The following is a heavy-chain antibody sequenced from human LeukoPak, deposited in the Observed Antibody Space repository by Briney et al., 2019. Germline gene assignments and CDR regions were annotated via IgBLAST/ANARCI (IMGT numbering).Heavy chain of an antibody. CDR3: ASARRDYDFDY. D-gene: IGHD4-17*01. CDR1: GGSISSYY. J-gene: IGHJ4*02. CDR2: IYTSGST. Sequence: SETLSLTSTGSGGSISSYYWSWIRQPAGKGLEWIGRIYTSGSTNYNPSLKSRVTMSVDTSKNQFSLKLSSVTAADTAVYYCASARRDYDFDYWGQGTLVTVSS. V-gene: IGHV4-4*07.